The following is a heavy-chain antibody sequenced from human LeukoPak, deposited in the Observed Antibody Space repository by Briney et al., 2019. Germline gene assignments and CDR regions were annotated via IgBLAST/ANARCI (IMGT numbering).Heavy chain of an antibody. J-gene: IGHJ3*02. V-gene: IGHV3-21*01. Sequence: GGSLRLSCAASGFTFSSYSVNWVRQAPGKGLEWVSSISSSSSYIYYADSVKGRFTISRDNAKNSLYLQMNSLRAEDTAVYYCARDRMSGWSQVGAFDIWGQGTMVTVSS. CDR2: ISSSSSYI. CDR3: ARDRMSGWSQVGAFDI. D-gene: IGHD6-19*01. CDR1: GFTFSSYS.